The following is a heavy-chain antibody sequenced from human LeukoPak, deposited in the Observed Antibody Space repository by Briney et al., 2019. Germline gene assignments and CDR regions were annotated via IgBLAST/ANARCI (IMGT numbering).Heavy chain of an antibody. CDR2: IYYSWIT. V-gene: IGHV4-59*01. J-gene: IGHJ2*01. Sequence: SETLSLTCTVSGDSISSYYWSWIRQPPGEGLEWIGYIYYSWITKYNPSLKRPVTISLDPSKNRFSVKLGSVTAADTAVYYCARDMSGTHMNWYFDLWGRGALVTVSS. CDR3: ARDMSGTHMNWYFDL. CDR1: GDSISSYY. D-gene: IGHD3-10*01.